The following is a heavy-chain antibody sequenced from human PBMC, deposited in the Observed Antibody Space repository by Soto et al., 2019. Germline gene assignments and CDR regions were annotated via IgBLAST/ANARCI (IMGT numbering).Heavy chain of an antibody. J-gene: IGHJ4*02. Sequence: LSLTCTVSGASINSGDYYWSWIRQAPGKGLEWIGHIYYSGSTYYKPSLKSRVTISIDTSKTQFSLKLTSVTAADTALYYCARVGFTYGTASVWGQGTQVTVSS. V-gene: IGHV4-30-4*01. D-gene: IGHD1-26*01. CDR1: GASINSGDYY. CDR2: IYYSGST. CDR3: ARVGFTYGTASV.